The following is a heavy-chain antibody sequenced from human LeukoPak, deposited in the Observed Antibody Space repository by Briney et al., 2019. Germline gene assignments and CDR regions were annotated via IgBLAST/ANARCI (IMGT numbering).Heavy chain of an antibody. CDR3: SLLGFHLDS. J-gene: IGHJ4*02. Sequence: GGSLRLSCLASGFAFSAYEMNWVRQAPGKGLGWVSYIAGSDTKTYYADSVKGRFTIFRDNAKNLLYLQMNRLRAEEAALYFVSLLGFHLDSWGQGTLVTVSS. CDR2: IAGSDTKT. V-gene: IGHV3-48*03. D-gene: IGHD3-10*01. CDR1: GFAFSAYE.